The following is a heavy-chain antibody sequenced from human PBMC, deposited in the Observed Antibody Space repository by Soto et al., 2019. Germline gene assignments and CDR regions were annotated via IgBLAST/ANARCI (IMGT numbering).Heavy chain of an antibody. J-gene: IGHJ4*02. V-gene: IGHV3-21*01. CDR1: GFTFSSYS. CDR3: ARGNYYEYYFDY. CDR2: ISSSSSYI. Sequence: GSLRLSCAASGFTFSSYSMNWVRQAPGKGLEWVSSISSSSSYIYYADSVKGRFTISRDNARNSLYLQMNSLRAEDTAVYYCARGNYYEYYFDYWGQGTLVTVSS. D-gene: IGHD3-22*01.